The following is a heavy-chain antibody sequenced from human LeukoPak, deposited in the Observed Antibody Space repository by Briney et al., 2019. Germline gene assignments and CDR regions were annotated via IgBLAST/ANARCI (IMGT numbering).Heavy chain of an antibody. CDR3: TRAENDFWGGYYYFDY. Sequence: QPGGSLRLSCAASGFTFGDYAMSWFRQAPGKGLEWVGFIRSKAYGGTTEYAASVKGRFTISRDDSKSIAYLQMNSLKTEDTAVYYCTRAENDFWGGYYYFDYWGQGTLVTVSS. V-gene: IGHV3-49*03. CDR2: IRSKAYGGTT. CDR1: GFTFGDYA. D-gene: IGHD3-3*01. J-gene: IGHJ4*02.